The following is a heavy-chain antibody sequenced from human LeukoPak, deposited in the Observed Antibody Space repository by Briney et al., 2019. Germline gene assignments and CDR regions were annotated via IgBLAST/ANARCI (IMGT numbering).Heavy chain of an antibody. V-gene: IGHV4-59*01. CDR1: GGSFSGYY. J-gene: IGHJ4*02. D-gene: IGHD1-26*01. CDR2: IYDSGST. Sequence: SETLSLTCAVYGGSFSGYYWSWIRQPPGQGLEWIGYIYDSGSTNYSPSLKNRVTISVDTSKNQFSLKLSSVTAADTAVYYCARGDSGSYRRSFAYWGQGTLVTVSS. CDR3: ARGDSGSYRRSFAY.